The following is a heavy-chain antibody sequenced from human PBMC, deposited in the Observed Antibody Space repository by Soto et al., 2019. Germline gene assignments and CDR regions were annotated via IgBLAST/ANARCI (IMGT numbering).Heavy chain of an antibody. CDR2: IYWDDDK. CDR1: GFSLSTSGVG. J-gene: IGHJ6*02. CDR3: AHRHGDDRLGSSWYAEYYYYGMDV. D-gene: IGHD6-13*01. V-gene: IGHV2-5*02. Sequence: SGPTLVNPTQTLTLTCTFSGFSLSTSGVGVGWIRQPPGKALEWLALIYWDDDKRYSPSLKSRLTITKDTSKNQVVLTMTNMDPVDTATYYCAHRHGDDRLGSSWYAEYYYYGMDVWGQGT.